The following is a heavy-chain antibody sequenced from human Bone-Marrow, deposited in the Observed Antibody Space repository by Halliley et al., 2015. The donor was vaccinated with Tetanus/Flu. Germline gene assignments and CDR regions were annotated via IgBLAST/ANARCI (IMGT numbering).Heavy chain of an antibody. CDR2: SSSGART. D-gene: IGHD3-22*01. V-gene: IGHV3-23*01. J-gene: IGHJ4*02. CDR3: ARSPYYYDRSGYYYQN. Sequence: SSSGARTYYADSVQGRFTISRDNPQNTLYLQMNSLRDEDTATYYCARSPYYYDRSGYYYQNWGQGTRVTVSS.